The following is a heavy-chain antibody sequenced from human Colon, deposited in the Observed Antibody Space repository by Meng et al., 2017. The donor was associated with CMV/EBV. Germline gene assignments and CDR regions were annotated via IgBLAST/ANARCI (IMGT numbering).Heavy chain of an antibody. CDR3: AKQTVVATTGAFDV. D-gene: IGHD2-15*01. CDR1: GFIFNIHA. Sequence: GGSLRLSCAASGFIFNIHAMVWVRQAPGEGLEWVSSISGSGGETYYADSVKGRFTVSRDNSKNMVYLQMNSLRPEDTALYYCAKQTVVATTGAFDVWGQGTVVTVSS. V-gene: IGHV3-23*01. J-gene: IGHJ3*01. CDR2: ISGSGGET.